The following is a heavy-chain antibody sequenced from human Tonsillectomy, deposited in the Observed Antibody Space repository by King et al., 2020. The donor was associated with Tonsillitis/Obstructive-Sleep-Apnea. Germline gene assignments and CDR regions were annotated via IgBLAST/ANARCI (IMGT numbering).Heavy chain of an antibody. CDR2: IKSKTDGGTT. Sequence: VQLVESGGGLVKPGGSLRLSCAASGFSFSNIWMSWVRQAPGKGLEWVGRIKSKTDGGTTDYAAPVKGRFTISRDDSKNTLYLQMNSLKTEDTAVYYCSTIPNGGFVNYYYYYMDVWGKGTTVTVSS. CDR1: GFSFSNIW. CDR3: STIPNGGFVNYYYYYMDV. V-gene: IGHV3-15*07. D-gene: IGHD7-27*01. J-gene: IGHJ6*03.